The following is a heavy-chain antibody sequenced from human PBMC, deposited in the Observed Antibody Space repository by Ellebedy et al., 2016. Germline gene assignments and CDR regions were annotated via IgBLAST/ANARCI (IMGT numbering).Heavy chain of an antibody. CDR3: AKEGGDIAVASDAFDI. CDR2: TSYDGNKR. Sequence: GGSLRLSCAASGFTFSRFGMHWVRQAPGKGLEWVAVTSYDGNKRYYADSVKGRFTVSRDNSKNTLHLQMNSLRVEDTAVYHCAKEGGDIAVASDAFDIWGLGTMVTVSS. V-gene: IGHV3-30*18. D-gene: IGHD6-19*01. CDR1: GFTFSRFG. J-gene: IGHJ3*02.